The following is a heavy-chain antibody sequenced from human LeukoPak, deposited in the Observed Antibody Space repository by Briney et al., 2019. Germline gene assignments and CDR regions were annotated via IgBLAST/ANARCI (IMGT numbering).Heavy chain of an antibody. CDR1: GFTFNNYA. Sequence: QPGGSLRLSCAASGFTFNNYAMNWVRQAPGKGLEWVSVISGSGGSTYYADSVKGRFTISRDNSKKILYLQMSGLRPEDTALYYCAGVWGPSSAWPWAFEYWGQGTLVTVSS. J-gene: IGHJ4*02. V-gene: IGHV3-23*01. D-gene: IGHD6-13*01. CDR3: AGVWGPSSAWPWAFEY. CDR2: ISGSGGST.